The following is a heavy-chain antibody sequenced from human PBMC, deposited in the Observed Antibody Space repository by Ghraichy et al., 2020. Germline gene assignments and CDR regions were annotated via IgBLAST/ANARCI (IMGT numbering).Heavy chain of an antibody. V-gene: IGHV7-4-1*02. D-gene: IGHD4-17*01. CDR2: INTNTGNP. CDR3: AGKGLYDYGDYWGPFDY. J-gene: IGHJ4*02. CDR1: GXTFTSYA. Sequence: ASVKVSCKASGXTFTSYAMNWVRQAPGQGLEWMGWINTNTGNPTYAQGFTGRFVFSLDTSVSTAYLQISSLKAEDTAVYYCAGKGLYDYGDYWGPFDYWGQGTLVTVSS.